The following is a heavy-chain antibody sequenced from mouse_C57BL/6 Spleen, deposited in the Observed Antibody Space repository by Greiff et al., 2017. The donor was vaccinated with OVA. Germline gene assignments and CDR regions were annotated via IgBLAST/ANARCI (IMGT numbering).Heavy chain of an antibody. Sequence: EVMLVESGGGLVKPGGSLKLSCAASGFTFSSYAMSWVRQTPEKTLEWVATISDGGSYIYFPDNVKGRFTNSRDNAKNNLYLQMSHLKSEDTAMNYCERDGNYFDYWGQGTTLTVSS. CDR1: GFTFSSYA. CDR3: ERDGNYFDY. CDR2: ISDGGSYI. V-gene: IGHV5-4*01. J-gene: IGHJ2*01. D-gene: IGHD1-1*02.